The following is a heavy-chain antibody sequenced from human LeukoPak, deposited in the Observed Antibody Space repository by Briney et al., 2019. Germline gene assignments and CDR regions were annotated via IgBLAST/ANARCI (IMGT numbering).Heavy chain of an antibody. CDR3: ARDDSVGDSAWWFDP. J-gene: IGHJ5*02. CDR1: GYTFTGYY. CDR2: INPSGDNT. D-gene: IGHD5-12*01. V-gene: IGHV1-46*01. Sequence: PSVKVSCKASGYTFTGYYMHWVRQAPGPALKCLGIINPSGDNTWYAKKFQGRATMTRDMDTSTDYMEVSSLRSEDTAVYYCARDDSVGDSAWWFDPWGQGTLVTVSS.